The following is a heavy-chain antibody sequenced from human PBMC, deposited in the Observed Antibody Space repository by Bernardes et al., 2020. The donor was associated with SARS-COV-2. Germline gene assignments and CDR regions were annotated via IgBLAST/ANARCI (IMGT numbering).Heavy chain of an antibody. D-gene: IGHD3-10*01. CDR3: ARDLTITMVRGVIMFPFDY. V-gene: IGHV6-1*01. Sequence: QTLSLTCAISGDSVSSNSAAWNWIRQSPSRGLEWLGRTYYRSKWYNDYAVSVKSRITINPDTSKNQFSLQLNSVTPEDTAVYYCARDLTITMVRGVIMFPFDYWGQGTLVTVSS. CDR2: TYYRSKWYN. CDR1: GDSVSSNSAA. J-gene: IGHJ4*02.